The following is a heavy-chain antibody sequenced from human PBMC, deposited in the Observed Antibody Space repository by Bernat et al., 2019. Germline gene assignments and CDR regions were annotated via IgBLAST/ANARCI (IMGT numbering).Heavy chain of an antibody. CDR3: VRDRGGPKHYIDV. Sequence: EVQLVESGGGLGQPGGSLRLSCAASGFTFSADWMHWVRQAPGEGLVWVSRIVTDGTGTDYADSVKGRFTVSRDNAKNTLYLQMSDLRADDTALYYCVRDRGGPKHYIDVWGKGTTVTVSS. D-gene: IGHD1-26*01. J-gene: IGHJ6*03. CDR2: IVTDGTGT. V-gene: IGHV3-74*01. CDR1: GFTFSADW.